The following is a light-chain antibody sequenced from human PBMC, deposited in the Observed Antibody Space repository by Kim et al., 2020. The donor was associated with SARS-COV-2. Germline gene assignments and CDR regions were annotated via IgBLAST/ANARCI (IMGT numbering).Light chain of an antibody. CDR2: GRN. J-gene: IGLJ2*01. CDR1: TLRSHY. Sequence: WGQTVRITCQGDTLRSHYATWYQQKPGQAPVVVIYGRNDRLSGIPDRFSGSSTGDTASLTINGAQAEDEADYYCNSRDRSTNQLVFGGGTKLTVL. V-gene: IGLV3-19*01. CDR3: NSRDRSTNQLV.